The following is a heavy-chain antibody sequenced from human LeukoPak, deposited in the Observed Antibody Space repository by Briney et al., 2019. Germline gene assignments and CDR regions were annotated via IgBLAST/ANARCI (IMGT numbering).Heavy chain of an antibody. CDR3: ARDIIRSSGLFDY. CDR2: IYYSGST. CDR1: GGSISSYY. J-gene: IGHJ4*02. D-gene: IGHD3-22*01. Sequence: SETLSLTCTVSGGSISSYYWSWTRQPPGKGLEWIGYIYYSGSTNYNPSLKSRVTISADMSKNQFSLKLSSMTAADTAVYYCARDIIRSSGLFDYWGQGTLVTVSS. V-gene: IGHV4-59*01.